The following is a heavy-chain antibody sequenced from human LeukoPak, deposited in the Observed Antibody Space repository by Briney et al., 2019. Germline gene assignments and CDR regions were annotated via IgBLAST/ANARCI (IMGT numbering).Heavy chain of an antibody. CDR2: IYTSGST. D-gene: IGHD3-10*01. J-gene: IGHJ5*02. Sequence: SETLSLTCAVYGGSFSGYYWSWIRQPAGKGLEWIGRIYTSGSTNYNPSLKSRVTISVDTSKNQFSLKLSSVTAADTAVYYCARWTLREFWFDPWGQGTLVTVSS. CDR1: GGSFSGYY. CDR3: ARWTLREFWFDP. V-gene: IGHV4-59*10.